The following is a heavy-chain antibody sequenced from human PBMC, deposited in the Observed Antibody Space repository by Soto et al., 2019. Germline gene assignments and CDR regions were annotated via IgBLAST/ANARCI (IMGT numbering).Heavy chain of an antibody. Sequence: QTLSLPCAISGYSVSGNSVAWNLIRQSPSRGLEWLGRTYYNSKWYNDYAVSVKSRITINPDTSKNQFSLQLNSVTPEDTAVYYCARDTPAKGSYFDYWGQGTLVTVSS. CDR1: GYSVSGNSVA. CDR2: TYYNSKWYN. J-gene: IGHJ4*02. D-gene: IGHD1-26*01. CDR3: ARDTPAKGSYFDY. V-gene: IGHV6-1*01.